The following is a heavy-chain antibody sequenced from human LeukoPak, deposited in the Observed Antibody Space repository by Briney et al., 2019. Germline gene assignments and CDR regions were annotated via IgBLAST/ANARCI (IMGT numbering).Heavy chain of an antibody. CDR2: VNAGNGKT. V-gene: IGHV1-3*01. D-gene: IGHD3-9*01. J-gene: IGHJ4*02. CDR1: GYTFTRYA. Sequence: GASVKVSCKASGYTFTRYALHWVRQAPRQRLEWMGWVNAGNGKTKYSQKFQGRVTITRGTSASAAYMELNSLRSEDTAVYYCARSSYDFLTGSPLLNSFDYWGQGTLVTVSS. CDR3: ARSSYDFLTGSPLLNSFDY.